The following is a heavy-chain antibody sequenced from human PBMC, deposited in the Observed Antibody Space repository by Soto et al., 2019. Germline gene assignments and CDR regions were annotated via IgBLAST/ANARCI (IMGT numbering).Heavy chain of an antibody. J-gene: IGHJ4*02. CDR2: ISSSSSTK. V-gene: IGHV3-48*01. D-gene: IGHD2-15*01. CDR3: ARDIDG. Sequence: GGSLRLSCAASGFTFSSYSMNWVRQAPGKGLEWVSYISSSSSTKFYADSVKGRFTISRDNARNSLYLQMNSLRAEDTAVYYYARDIDGGGQGTLVTVSS. CDR1: GFTFSSYS.